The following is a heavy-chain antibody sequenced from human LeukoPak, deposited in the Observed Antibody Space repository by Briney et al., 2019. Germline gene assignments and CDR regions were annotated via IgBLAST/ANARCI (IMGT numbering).Heavy chain of an antibody. Sequence: EASVKVSCKASGFTFTSSAVQWVRQARGQRLGWIGWIVVGSGNTNYAQKFQERVTITRDMSTSTAYMELSSLRSEDTAVYYCAADLVGYCSGGSCGAFDIWGQGTMVTVSS. J-gene: IGHJ3*02. D-gene: IGHD2-15*01. CDR3: AADLVGYCSGGSCGAFDI. CDR2: IVVGSGNT. CDR1: GFTFTSSA. V-gene: IGHV1-58*01.